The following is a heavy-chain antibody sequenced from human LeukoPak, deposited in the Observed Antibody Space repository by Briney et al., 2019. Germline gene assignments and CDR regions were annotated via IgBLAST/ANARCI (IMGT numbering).Heavy chain of an antibody. J-gene: IGHJ6*03. CDR2: ISAYNGNT. D-gene: IGHD4-17*01. Sequence: ASVKVSCKASGYTFTSYGISWVRQAPGQGLEWMGWISAYNGNTNYAQKLQGRVTMTTDTSTSTAYMELRSLRSDDTAVYYCARLPPYAFYYYYYHMDVWGKGTTVTVSS. V-gene: IGHV1-18*01. CDR1: GYTFTSYG. CDR3: ARLPPYAFYYYYYHMDV.